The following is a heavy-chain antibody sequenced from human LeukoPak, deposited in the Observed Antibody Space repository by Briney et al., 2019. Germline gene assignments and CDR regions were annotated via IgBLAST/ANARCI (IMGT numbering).Heavy chain of an antibody. J-gene: IGHJ3*02. Sequence: GGSLRLSCAASGFTFSTYTMNWVRQAPGKGLEWVSYISGTTTVYYADSVEGRFTISRDNAKNTLYLQMNSLRAEDTAVYYCAGEFRVVPDIWGQGTMVTVSS. CDR3: AGEFRVVPDI. CDR2: ISGTTTV. V-gene: IGHV3-48*04. D-gene: IGHD3-10*01. CDR1: GFTFSTYT.